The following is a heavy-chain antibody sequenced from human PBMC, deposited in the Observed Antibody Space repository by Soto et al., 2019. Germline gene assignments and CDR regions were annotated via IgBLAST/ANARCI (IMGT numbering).Heavy chain of an antibody. V-gene: IGHV1-8*01. CDR2: MNPNSGNT. CDR3: ARIKEYGDYGYYYYGMDV. D-gene: IGHD4-17*01. Sequence: QVQLVQSGAEVKKPGASVKVSCKASGYTFTSYDINWVRQATGQGLEWMGWMNPNSGNTGYAQKFQGRVTMTRNTSISTAYMELSSLRSEDTAVYYCARIKEYGDYGYYYYGMDVWGQGPTVTVSS. J-gene: IGHJ6*02. CDR1: GYTFTSYD.